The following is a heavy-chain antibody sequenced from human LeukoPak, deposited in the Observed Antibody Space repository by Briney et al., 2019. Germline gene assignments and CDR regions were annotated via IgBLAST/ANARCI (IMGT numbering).Heavy chain of an antibody. V-gene: IGHV4-39*01. Sequence: SETLSLTCTVSGGSISSSSYYWGWIRQPPGKGLEWIGPIYYSGSTYYNPSLKSRVTISVDTSKNQFSLKLSSVTAADTAVYYCARLIDYYDSSGYYDQDAFDIWGQGTMVTVSS. D-gene: IGHD3-22*01. CDR3: ARLIDYYDSSGYYDQDAFDI. J-gene: IGHJ3*02. CDR1: GGSISSSSYY. CDR2: IYYSGST.